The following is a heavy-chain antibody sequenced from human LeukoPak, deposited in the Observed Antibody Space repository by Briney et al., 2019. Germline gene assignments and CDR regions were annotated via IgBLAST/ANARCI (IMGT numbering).Heavy chain of an antibody. Sequence: ASVKVSCKASGYTFTGYYMHWVRQAPGQGLEWMGWINPNSGGTNYAQKFQGRGTMTRDTSISTAYMELSSLRSDDTAVYYCARQGYSGHSQGAADYWGQGTLVTVSS. V-gene: IGHV1-2*02. J-gene: IGHJ4*02. CDR1: GYTFTGYY. CDR3: ARQGYSGHSQGAADY. D-gene: IGHD4-23*01. CDR2: INPNSGGT.